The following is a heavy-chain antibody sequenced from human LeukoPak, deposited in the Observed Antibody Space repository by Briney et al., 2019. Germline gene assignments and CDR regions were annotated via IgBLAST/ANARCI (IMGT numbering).Heavy chain of an antibody. CDR3: TGDSYY. V-gene: IGHV3-20*04. Sequence: AGGSLRLPCAVSGFTFDDYGMLWVPRAPGKGLECVSDNNWNGGSTGYADSVKGRFPIYRDNSKNTLYLQTNGLRAEDSAVYYCTGDSYYWGRGTLVTVSS. CDR2: NNWNGGST. D-gene: IGHD3-10*01. J-gene: IGHJ4*02. CDR1: GFTFDDYG.